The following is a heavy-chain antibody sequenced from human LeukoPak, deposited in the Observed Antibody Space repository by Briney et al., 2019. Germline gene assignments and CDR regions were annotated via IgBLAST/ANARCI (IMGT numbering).Heavy chain of an antibody. D-gene: IGHD5-18*01. Sequence: SETLSLTCTVSGGSISSYYWSWIRQPPGKGLEWIGYIYYSGSTNYNPSLKSRVTISVDTSKNQFSLRLSSVTAADTAVYYCTCGYNYGRVDYWGQGTLVTVAS. CDR1: GGSISSYY. CDR3: TCGYNYGRVDY. J-gene: IGHJ4*02. V-gene: IGHV4-59*01. CDR2: IYYSGST.